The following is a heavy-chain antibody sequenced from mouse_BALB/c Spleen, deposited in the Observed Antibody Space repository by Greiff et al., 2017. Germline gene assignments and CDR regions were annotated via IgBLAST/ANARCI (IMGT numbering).Heavy chain of an antibody. CDR3: AREGYGNYDPFAY. CDR1: GYNFTSYW. Sequence: QVQLQQPGAELVKPGTSVKLSCKASGYNFTSYWINWVKLRPGQGLEWIGDIYPGSGSTNYNEKFKSKATLTVDTSSSTAYMQLSSLASEDSALYYCAREGYGNYDPFAYWGQGTLVTVSA. D-gene: IGHD2-10*02. V-gene: IGHV1-55*01. CDR2: IYPGSGST. J-gene: IGHJ3*01.